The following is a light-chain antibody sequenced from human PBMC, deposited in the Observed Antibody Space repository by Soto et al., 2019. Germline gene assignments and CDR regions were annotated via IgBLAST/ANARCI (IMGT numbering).Light chain of an antibody. CDR2: DVS. Sequence: QSALTQPASVSGSPGQSITISCTGTSSDVGGYNYVSWYQQHPDKAPKLMIYDVSNRPSGVSNRFSGSKSGNTASLTISGLQAEDEADYYCNSYTSSFTLDYVFGTGTKVNRP. J-gene: IGLJ1*01. CDR1: SSDVGGYNY. V-gene: IGLV2-14*01. CDR3: NSYTSSFTLDYV.